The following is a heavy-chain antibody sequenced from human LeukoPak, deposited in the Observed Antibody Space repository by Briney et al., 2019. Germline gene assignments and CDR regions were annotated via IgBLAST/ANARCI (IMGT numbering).Heavy chain of an antibody. V-gene: IGHV3-21*01. CDR1: GFTFSDYS. Sequence: GGSLRLSCAASGFTFSDYSMNWVRQAPGKGLEWVSSISSGSTYIYYADSVKGRFTISRDNAKNSLYLQMNSLRAEDTAVYYCATGSRITMLQGDYWGRGALVTVFS. D-gene: IGHD3-10*01. J-gene: IGHJ4*02. CDR2: ISSGSTYI. CDR3: ATGSRITMLQGDY.